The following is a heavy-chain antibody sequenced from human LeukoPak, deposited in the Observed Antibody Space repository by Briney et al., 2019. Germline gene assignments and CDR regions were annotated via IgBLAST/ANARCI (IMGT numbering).Heavy chain of an antibody. D-gene: IGHD3-22*01. CDR2: IYTRGST. J-gene: IGHJ4*02. Sequence: PSETLSLTCTVSGGSITTYYWSWIRQPAGKGLEWIGRIYTRGSTNYNPSLKSRATMSVDTSKNQFSLKLSSVTAADTAVYYCAGEGHYYDSTGYYYGGEDYWGQGTLVTASS. CDR3: AGEGHYYDSTGYYYGGEDY. CDR1: GGSITTYY. V-gene: IGHV4-4*07.